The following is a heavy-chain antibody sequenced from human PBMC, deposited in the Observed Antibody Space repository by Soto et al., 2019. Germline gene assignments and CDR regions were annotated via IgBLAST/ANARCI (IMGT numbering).Heavy chain of an antibody. Sequence: PGGSLRLSCTASGFTFGDYAMSWFRQAPGKGLEWVGFIRSKAYGGTTYYADSVKGRFTVSRDNPKNTLYLQMNSLRAEDTAVYYCAKGLQSSNWCPFDYWGQGTLVTV. CDR3: AKGLQSSNWCPFDY. J-gene: IGHJ4*02. CDR1: GFTFGDYA. V-gene: IGHV3-49*03. D-gene: IGHD6-13*01. CDR2: IRSKAYGGTT.